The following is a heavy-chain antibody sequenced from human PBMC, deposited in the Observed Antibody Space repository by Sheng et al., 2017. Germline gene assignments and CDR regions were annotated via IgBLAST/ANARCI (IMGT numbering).Heavy chain of an antibody. CDR1: GGSFSRDV. CDR2: NIPMSGIP. CDR3: AREGRVVAGNNWFDP. D-gene: IGHD6-19*01. Sequence: QVQLMQSGAEVKKPGSSVKVSCKASGGSFSRDVISWVRQAPGQGLEWMGGNIPMSGIPNYAQKFQGRVTITTDESTRTVYMELKNLRHDDTAVYYCAREGRVVAGNNWFDPWGQGTLGRPSPQ. V-gene: IGHV1-69*05. J-gene: IGHJ5*02.